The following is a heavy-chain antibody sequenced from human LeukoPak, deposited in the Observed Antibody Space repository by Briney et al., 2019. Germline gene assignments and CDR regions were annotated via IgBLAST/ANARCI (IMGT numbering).Heavy chain of an antibody. J-gene: IGHJ4*02. D-gene: IGHD2-8*01. CDR1: GFTFSSYW. Sequence: PGGSLRLSCAASGFTFSSYWMSWVRQAPGKGLEWVANIKQDGSEKYYVGSVKGRFTISRDNAKNLLYLQMNNLGAEDTAVYYCATDPASYCTSSTCDFDYWGQGTLVTVSS. CDR3: ATDPASYCTSSTCDFDY. CDR2: IKQDGSEK. V-gene: IGHV3-7*01.